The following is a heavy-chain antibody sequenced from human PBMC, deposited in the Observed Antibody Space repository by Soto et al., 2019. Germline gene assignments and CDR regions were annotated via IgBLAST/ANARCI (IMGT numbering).Heavy chain of an antibody. D-gene: IGHD3-9*01. CDR3: ASSYYDILTGPLDY. CDR1: GGSISSYY. V-gene: IGHV4-59*01. Sequence: SETLSLTCTVSGGSISSYYWSWIRQPPGKGLEWIGYIYYSGSTNYNPSLKSRVTISVDTSKNQFSLKLSSVTAADTAVYYCASSYYDILTGPLDYWGQGTLVTVSS. CDR2: IYYSGST. J-gene: IGHJ4*02.